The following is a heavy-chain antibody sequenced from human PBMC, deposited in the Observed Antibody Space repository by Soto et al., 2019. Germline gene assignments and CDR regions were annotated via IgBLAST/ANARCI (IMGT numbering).Heavy chain of an antibody. Sequence: SETLSLTCTVYGGSISSSSYYWGWIRQPPGKGLEWIGSIYYSGSTYYNPPLKSRVTLSVETSKNQFSLKLSSVTAAVTAVYYCARHVQQLDAFDIWGQGTMVTVSS. J-gene: IGHJ3*02. CDR3: ARHVQQLDAFDI. CDR2: IYYSGST. V-gene: IGHV4-39*01. CDR1: GGSISSSSYY. D-gene: IGHD6-13*01.